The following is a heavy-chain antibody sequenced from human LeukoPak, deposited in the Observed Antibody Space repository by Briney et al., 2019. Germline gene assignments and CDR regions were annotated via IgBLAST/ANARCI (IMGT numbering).Heavy chain of an antibody. V-gene: IGHV4-4*09. J-gene: IGHJ6*03. CDR3: ARDGFYYHYYMDV. D-gene: IGHD4-17*01. CDR1: GGSISSYY. CDR2: IYTSGST. Sequence: SETLSLTCTVSGGSISSYYWSWIRQPPGKGLEWIGYIYTSGSTNYNPSLKSRVTISVDTSKNQFSLKLSSVTAADTAVYYCARDGFYYHYYMDVWGEGTTVTVSS.